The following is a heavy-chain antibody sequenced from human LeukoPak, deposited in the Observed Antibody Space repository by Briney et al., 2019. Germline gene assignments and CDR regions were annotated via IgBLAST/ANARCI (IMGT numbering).Heavy chain of an antibody. CDR3: ARLVAYDYVWGSYRNYFDY. CDR1: GGSISSYY. J-gene: IGHJ4*02. CDR2: IDHSGST. V-gene: IGHV4-34*01. D-gene: IGHD3-16*02. Sequence: SETLSLTCTVSGGSISSYYWSWIRQPPGKGLEWIGEIDHSGSTNYNPSLKSRVTISVDTSKNQFSLKLSSVTAADTAVYYCARLVAYDYVWGSYRNYFDYWGQGTLVTVSS.